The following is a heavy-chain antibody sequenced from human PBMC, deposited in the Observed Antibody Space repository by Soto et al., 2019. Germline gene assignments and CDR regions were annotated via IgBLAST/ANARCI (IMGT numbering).Heavy chain of an antibody. CDR3: AGFYVAAGAAPLEY. D-gene: IGHD1-26*01. Sequence: PWWSLRFPCAAPGVIFSNFGRNWVRQAPGKGLECVGIIWHDGSNKYYADSVEGRFTISRDNSKNTVYLQMNSLRGEDTGIYYCAGFYVAAGAAPLEYWGQGTLVIVYS. V-gene: IGHV3-33*01. CDR1: GVIFSNFG. J-gene: IGHJ4*02. CDR2: IWHDGSNK.